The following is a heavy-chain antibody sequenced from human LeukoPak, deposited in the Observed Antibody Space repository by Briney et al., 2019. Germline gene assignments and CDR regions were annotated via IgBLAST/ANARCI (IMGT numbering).Heavy chain of an antibody. CDR2: ISYSGST. V-gene: IGHV4-59*11. D-gene: IGHD7-27*01. CDR1: GDSIRSHH. Sequence: SETLSLTCTVSGDSIRSHHWNWIRQPPGKPLEWIGHISYSGSTNYNPSLKSRVSISIDTSKTQFSLMLSSVIAADTAVYYCARGNWEGYDPPFDLWGRGSLVAVSS. J-gene: IGHJ2*01. CDR3: ARGNWEGYDPPFDL.